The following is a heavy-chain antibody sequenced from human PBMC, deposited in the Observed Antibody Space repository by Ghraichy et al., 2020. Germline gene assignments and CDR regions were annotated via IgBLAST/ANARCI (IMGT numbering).Heavy chain of an antibody. CDR2: TYHSGSS. V-gene: IGHV4-38-2*02. CDR3: ARGGGGQPGYFDQ. CDR1: GYSISSGYY. Sequence: SETLSLTCTVSGYSISSGYYWGWIRQAPGKGLEWIGSTYHSGSSYYNPSLKSRVTVSVDTSKNQFSLNLSSVTASDTAFYYCARGGGGQPGYFDQWGQGPLVTVSS. D-gene: IGHD4-23*01. J-gene: IGHJ4*02.